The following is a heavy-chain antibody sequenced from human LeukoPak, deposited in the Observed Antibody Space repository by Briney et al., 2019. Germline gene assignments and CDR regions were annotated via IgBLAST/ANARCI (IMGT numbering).Heavy chain of an antibody. CDR3: AREQAAGAFDF. Sequence: PGGSLSLTCAASGFTFSNFEMNWVRQAPGKGLEWVSYISTGRSIYYADSVEGRFTISRDNARNSLYLQMNSLRAEDTAVYYCAREQAAGAFDFWGQGTLVTVSS. V-gene: IGHV3-48*03. CDR1: GFTFSNFE. J-gene: IGHJ4*02. CDR2: ISTGRSI. D-gene: IGHD6-25*01.